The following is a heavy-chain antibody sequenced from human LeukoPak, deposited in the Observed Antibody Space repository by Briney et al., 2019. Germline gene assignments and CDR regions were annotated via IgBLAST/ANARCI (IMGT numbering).Heavy chain of an antibody. CDR3: AKTPYNNGWYYFDY. D-gene: IGHD6-19*01. CDR1: GFTFSSYA. CDR2: ISGSGGVT. J-gene: IGHJ4*02. Sequence: GGSLRLSCAGSGFTFSSYAMTWVRQAPGKGLEWVSVISGSGGVTSFADPVKGRFTISRDNSKNTLYLQTNSLRAEDTAVYYCAKTPYNNGWYYFDYWGQGALVTVSS. V-gene: IGHV3-23*01.